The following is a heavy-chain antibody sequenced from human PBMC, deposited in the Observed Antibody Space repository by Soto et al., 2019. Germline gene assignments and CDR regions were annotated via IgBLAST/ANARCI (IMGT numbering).Heavy chain of an antibody. Sequence: SETLSLTCTVSGGSISSSSYYWGWIRQPPGKGLEWIGSIYYSGSTYYNPSLKSRVTISVDTSKNQLSLKLGSVTAADTAVYYCARGKQGKTTVTTFDYWGQGTLVTVSS. D-gene: IGHD4-17*01. CDR2: IYYSGST. J-gene: IGHJ4*02. CDR1: GGSISSSSYY. V-gene: IGHV4-39*01. CDR3: ARGKQGKTTVTTFDY.